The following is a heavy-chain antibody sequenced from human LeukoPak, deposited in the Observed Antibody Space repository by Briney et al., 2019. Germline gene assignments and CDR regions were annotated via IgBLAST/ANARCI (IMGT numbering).Heavy chain of an antibody. CDR3: AKDFYDFWSGFDY. CDR2: ISGSGGST. J-gene: IGHJ4*02. V-gene: IGHV3-23*01. Sequence: PGGSLRLSCTASGFTFNRDAMNWVRQAPGKGLEWVATISGSGGSTYYTDSVKGRFTISRDNFKNMVFLQMNSLKAEDTAIYYCAKDFYDFWSGFDYWGQGTLVTVSS. CDR1: GFTFNRDA. D-gene: IGHD3-3*01.